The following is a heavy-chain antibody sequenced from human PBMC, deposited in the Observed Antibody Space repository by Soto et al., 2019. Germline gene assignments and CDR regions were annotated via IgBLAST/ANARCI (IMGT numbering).Heavy chain of an antibody. J-gene: IGHJ1*01. CDR1: GFTFSSYA. D-gene: IGHD6-13*01. CDR3: AKDQAAADNISRYFQY. V-gene: IGHV3-23*01. CDR2: ISGGGGST. Sequence: VQLLESGGGLVQPEGSLRLSCAASGFTFSSYAMSWVRQAPGKGLEWVSGISGGGGSTYYADSVKGRFTISRDSSKNTLYLQVNSLRAEDTAVYYCAKDQAAADNISRYFQYWGQGTLVTVSS.